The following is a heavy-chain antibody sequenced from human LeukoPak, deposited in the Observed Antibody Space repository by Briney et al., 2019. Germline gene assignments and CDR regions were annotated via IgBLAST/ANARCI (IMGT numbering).Heavy chain of an antibody. CDR2: IYPGDSDT. J-gene: IGHJ5*02. V-gene: IGHV5-51*01. D-gene: IGHD3-22*01. CDR1: GYSFSNQW. CDR3: ARLGNYDSSDGSCFDP. Sequence: GESLKISCKGSGYSFSNQWIGWVRQMPGKGLEWMGIIYPGDSDTRYSPSFQGLVTISADKSISTAYLQWSSLKASDTAMYYCARLGNYDSSDGSCFDPWGQGTLVTVSS.